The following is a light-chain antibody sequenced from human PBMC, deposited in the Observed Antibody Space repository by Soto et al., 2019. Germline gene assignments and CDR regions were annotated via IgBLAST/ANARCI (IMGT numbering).Light chain of an antibody. CDR3: QQYYTTPPT. CDR2: DAS. Sequence: EIVLTQSPATLSLSPGERATLSCRASQSFSSYLAWYQQKPGQAPRLLIYDASKRATGIPARFSGRGSGTDFTLTISSLQAEDVAVYYCQQYYTTPPTFGQGTKLEIK. J-gene: IGKJ2*01. V-gene: IGKV3-11*01. CDR1: QSFSSY.